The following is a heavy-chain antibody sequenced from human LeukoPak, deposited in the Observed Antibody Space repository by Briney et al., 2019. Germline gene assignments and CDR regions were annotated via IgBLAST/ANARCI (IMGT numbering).Heavy chain of an antibody. CDR2: IRYDGSNK. D-gene: IGHD6-19*01. CDR1: GLTFSSYG. CDR3: ARGGKRAVAGTRSPQYFQH. Sequence: GGSLRLSCAASGLTFSSYGMHWVRQAPGKGLEWVAYIRYDGSNKYYADSVKGRFTISRDNSKNTLYVQMNSLRAEDTAVYYCARGGKRAVAGTRSPQYFQHWGQGTLVTVSS. V-gene: IGHV3-30*02. J-gene: IGHJ1*01.